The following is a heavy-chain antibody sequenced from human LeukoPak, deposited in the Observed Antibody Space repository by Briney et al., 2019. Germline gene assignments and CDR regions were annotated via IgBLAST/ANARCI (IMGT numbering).Heavy chain of an antibody. CDR3: ARRDYYGSGSPDF. CDR1: GFTFHDYD. J-gene: IGHJ4*02. Sequence: GGSLRLSCPASGFTFHDYDMSWVRQSPGKGLEWVSGINWNGDRTGYADSVKGRFTISRDNAKKSLYLQMNSLRAEDTALYYCARRDYYGSGSPDFWGQGTLVTVSS. CDR2: INWNGDRT. D-gene: IGHD3-10*01. V-gene: IGHV3-20*04.